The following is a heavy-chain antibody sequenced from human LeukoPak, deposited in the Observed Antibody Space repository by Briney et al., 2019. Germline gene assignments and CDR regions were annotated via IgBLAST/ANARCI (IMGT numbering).Heavy chain of an antibody. CDR2: IYYSGRT. J-gene: IGHJ5*02. V-gene: IGHV4-39*07. CDR3: ARSQARYCSSTSCYAGGHNWFDP. CDR1: GGSISSSSYY. D-gene: IGHD2-2*01. Sequence: PSETLSLTCTVSGGSISSSSYYWGWIRQPPGKGLEWIGSIYYSGRTYYNPSLKSRVTITVDTSKNQFSLKLSSVTAADTAVYYCARSQARYCSSTSCYAGGHNWFDPWGQGTLVTVSS.